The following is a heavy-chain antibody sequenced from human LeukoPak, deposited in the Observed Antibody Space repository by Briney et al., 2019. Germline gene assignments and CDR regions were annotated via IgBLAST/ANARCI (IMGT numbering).Heavy chain of an antibody. CDR2: IYHSGST. Sequence: SETLSLTCTVSGYSISIGYYWGWIRQPPGKGLEWIGSIYHSGSTYYNPSLKSRVTISVDTSKNQLSLKLSSVTAADTAVYYCARVSGSSWYYYYYMDVWGKGSTVTVSS. V-gene: IGHV4-38-2*02. J-gene: IGHJ6*03. CDR1: GYSISIGYY. D-gene: IGHD6-13*01. CDR3: ARVSGSSWYYYYYMDV.